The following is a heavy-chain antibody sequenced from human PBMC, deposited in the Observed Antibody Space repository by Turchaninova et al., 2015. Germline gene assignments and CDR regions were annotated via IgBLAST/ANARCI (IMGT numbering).Heavy chain of an antibody. CDR2: INHRGSH. V-gene: IGHV4-34*01. D-gene: IGHD2-15*01. Sequence: QVQLQQWGAGLLKPSETLSLTCAVSGGSFSGYSWGWIRPPPVKGVEWNGEINHRGSHNDNPSLKSRVTISVDTSKNQFSLKLSSVTAADTAVYYCARGYCSGGSCSSSRLVRSDDWFDPWGQGTLVTVSS. CDR1: GGSFSGYS. CDR3: ARGYCSGGSCSSSRLVRSDDWFDP. J-gene: IGHJ5*02.